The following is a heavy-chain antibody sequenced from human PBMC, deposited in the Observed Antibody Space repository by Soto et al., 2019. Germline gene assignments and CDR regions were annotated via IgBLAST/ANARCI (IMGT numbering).Heavy chain of an antibody. Sequence: GGSLRLSCAASGFTFSSYAMSWVRQAPGKGLEWVSTISGSDGRTYSTDSVKGRFTISRDNSRNTAYLQMNSLRVEDTAVYYCAKGVSQYTPLALFDDWGRGTMVTVYS. V-gene: IGHV3-23*01. CDR3: AKGVSQYTPLALFDD. D-gene: IGHD5-18*01. CDR2: ISGSDGRT. CDR1: GFTFSSYA. J-gene: IGHJ4*02.